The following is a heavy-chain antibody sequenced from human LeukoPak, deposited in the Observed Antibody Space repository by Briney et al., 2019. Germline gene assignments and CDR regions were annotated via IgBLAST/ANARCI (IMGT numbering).Heavy chain of an antibody. Sequence: GGSLRLSCAASGFTVSSNYMSWVRQAPGKGLEWVSAISGSGGSTYYADSVKGRFTISRDNSKNTLYLQMNTLRAEDTAVYYCASPYDFWSGYIEPVRGDFWGQGTLVTVSS. V-gene: IGHV3-23*01. D-gene: IGHD3-3*01. CDR2: ISGSGGST. CDR1: GFTVSSNY. J-gene: IGHJ4*02. CDR3: ASPYDFWSGYIEPVRGDF.